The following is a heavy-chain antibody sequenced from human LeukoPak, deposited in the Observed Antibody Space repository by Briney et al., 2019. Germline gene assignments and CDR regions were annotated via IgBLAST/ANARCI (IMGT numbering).Heavy chain of an antibody. CDR1: GGXISTSSYY. Sequence: SETLSLTCTVSGGXISTSSYYWGWIRQPPGKGLEWIGSIYHSRSTYYNASLKSRATISADTSKNQFSLKLSSVTAADTAVYYCARDTGGYGALIVWGQGTLVTVSS. J-gene: IGHJ4*02. V-gene: IGHV4-39*07. D-gene: IGHD4-17*01. CDR2: IYHSRST. CDR3: ARDTGGYGALIV.